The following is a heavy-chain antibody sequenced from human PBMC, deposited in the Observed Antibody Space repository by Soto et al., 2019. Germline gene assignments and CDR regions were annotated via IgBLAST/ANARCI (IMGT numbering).Heavy chain of an antibody. CDR3: ARRWGYDAFDI. CDR2: IWYDGSNK. CDR1: GFTFSSYG. J-gene: IGHJ3*02. D-gene: IGHD3-16*01. Sequence: QVQLVESGGGVVQPGRSLRLSCAASGFTFSSYGMHWVRQAPGKGLEWVAVIWYDGSNKYYADSVKGRFTISRDNFKKTLYLQTSSLRAEDTAVYYCARRWGYDAFDIWGQGTMVTVSS. V-gene: IGHV3-33*01.